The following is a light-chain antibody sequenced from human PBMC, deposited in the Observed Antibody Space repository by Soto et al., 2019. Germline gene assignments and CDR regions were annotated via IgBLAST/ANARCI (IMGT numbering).Light chain of an antibody. CDR2: AAS. CDR1: QSVSSK. J-gene: IGKJ5*01. CDR3: QQLNTFPIT. V-gene: IGKV3-15*01. Sequence: EIVMTQSPATLSVSPGYIATLSCWASQSVSSKLAWYQQKPGQAPRLLIYAASTRATGIPARFSGSGSGTEFTLTISCLQSEDFATYYCQQLNTFPITFGQGTRLEI.